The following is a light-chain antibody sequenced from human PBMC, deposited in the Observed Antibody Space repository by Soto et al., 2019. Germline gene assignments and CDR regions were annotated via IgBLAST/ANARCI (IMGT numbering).Light chain of an antibody. V-gene: IGKV3-20*01. Sequence: EIVLTQSPGTLSLSPGERATLSCRASQSITSNYLAWYQQKPGQAPRLLIYGASSRASGIPDRYSGSGSGTDFTLTISRLEPEDFAVYYCQPYGSTPPVTFGQGTLLDIK. CDR2: GAS. J-gene: IGKJ5*01. CDR3: QPYGSTPPVT. CDR1: QSITSNY.